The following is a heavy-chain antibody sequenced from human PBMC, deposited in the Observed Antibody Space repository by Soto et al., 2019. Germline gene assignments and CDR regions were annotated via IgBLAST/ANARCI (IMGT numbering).Heavy chain of an antibody. CDR2: IYHSGST. V-gene: IGHV4-30-2*01. J-gene: IGHJ4*02. D-gene: IGHD4-17*01. CDR1: GGSISSGGYS. CDR3: ARSMTTVTTNDY. Sequence: QLRLQESGSGLVKPSQTLSLTCAVSGGSISSGGYSWSWIRQPPGKGLEWIGYIYHSGSTYYNPSLKSRVTISVDRSKNQFSLNLSSVTAADTAVYYCARSMTTVTTNDYWGQGSLVTVSS.